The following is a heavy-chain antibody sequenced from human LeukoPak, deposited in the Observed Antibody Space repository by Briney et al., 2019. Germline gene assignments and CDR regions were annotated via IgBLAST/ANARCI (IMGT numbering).Heavy chain of an antibody. V-gene: IGHV3-48*01. Sequence: GGSLRLSCAASGFIFSEYSLIRVRQAPGAGLEWVSYINTNGRTIYYADSVKGRFTMSRDNDKNSMYLQMNSLRAEDTAVYYCARDCSGRNWARDFDYWGQGTLVTVSS. CDR2: INTNGRTI. D-gene: IGHD2-15*01. J-gene: IGHJ4*02. CDR1: GFIFSEYS. CDR3: ARDCSGRNWARDFDY.